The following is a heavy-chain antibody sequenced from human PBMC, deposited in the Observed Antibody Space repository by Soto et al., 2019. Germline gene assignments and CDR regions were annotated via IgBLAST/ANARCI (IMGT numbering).Heavy chain of an antibody. Sequence: QVQLVQSGAEVKKPGSSVKVSCKASGGTFGSYAFSWVRQAPGQGLEWLGGIIPVSGAAHYAQKFQGRVTMTADESMSTAYMELSSLSSQDTAVYYCATAVVCRSTSCTLDYWGQGTRVIV. CDR1: GGTFGSYA. CDR2: IIPVSGAA. CDR3: ATAVVCRSTSCTLDY. V-gene: IGHV1-69*01. D-gene: IGHD2-2*01. J-gene: IGHJ4*02.